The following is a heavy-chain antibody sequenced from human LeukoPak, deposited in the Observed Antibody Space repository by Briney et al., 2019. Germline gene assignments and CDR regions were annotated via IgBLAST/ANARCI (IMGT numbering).Heavy chain of an antibody. CDR2: INHSGST. CDR3: ARAAFMDV. J-gene: IGHJ6*03. Sequence: SETLSLTCAVYGGSFSGYYWSWIRQPPGKGLEWIGEINHSGSTNYNPSLTSRVTISVDTSKNQFSLKLSSVTAADTAVYYCARAAFMDVWGKGTTVTVSS. D-gene: IGHD6-25*01. CDR1: GGSFSGYY. V-gene: IGHV4-34*01.